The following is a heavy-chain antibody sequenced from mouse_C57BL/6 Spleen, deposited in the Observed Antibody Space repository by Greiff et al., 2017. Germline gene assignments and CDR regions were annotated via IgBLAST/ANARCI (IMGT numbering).Heavy chain of an antibody. J-gene: IGHJ3*01. Sequence: DVMLVESGGGLVKPGGSLKLSCAASGFTFSDYGMHWVRQAPEKGLEWVAYISSGSSTIYYADTVKGRFTISRDNAKNTLFLQMTSLRSEDTAMYYCARPYYGNPAWFACWGQGTLVTVSA. CDR2: ISSGSSTI. CDR1: GFTFSDYG. D-gene: IGHD2-1*01. CDR3: ARPYYGNPAWFAC. V-gene: IGHV5-17*01.